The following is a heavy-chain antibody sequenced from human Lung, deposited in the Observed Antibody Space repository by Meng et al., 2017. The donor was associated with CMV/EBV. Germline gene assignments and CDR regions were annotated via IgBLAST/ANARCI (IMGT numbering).Heavy chain of an antibody. CDR3: TCKGYSYGDDAFDI. V-gene: IGHV3-21*01. J-gene: IGHJ3*02. Sequence: GGSLRLXCAASGFTFSPYRMNWVRQAPGKGLEWVSSISSSSSYIYYADSVKGRFTISRDNAKNSLYLQMNSPRAEDTAVYYCTCKGYSYGDDAFDIWGQGTXVTVSS. CDR1: GFTFSPYR. CDR2: ISSSSSYI. D-gene: IGHD5-18*01.